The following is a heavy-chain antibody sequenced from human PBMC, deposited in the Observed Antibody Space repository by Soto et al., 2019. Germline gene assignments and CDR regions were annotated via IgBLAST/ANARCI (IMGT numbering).Heavy chain of an antibody. CDR3: ARKYGLEMATLDF. J-gene: IGHJ4*02. Sequence: QVQLVESGGGVVQPGRSLRLSCAASGFTFRSYAMHWVRQAPGKGLEWVAAISYDGSNKYYADSVKGRFTIARDNSKKTLDLQMNSLRVEDTAVYYCARKYGLEMATLDFWGQGTLVTVSS. CDR1: GFTFRSYA. V-gene: IGHV3-30-3*01. D-gene: IGHD5-12*01. CDR2: ISYDGSNK.